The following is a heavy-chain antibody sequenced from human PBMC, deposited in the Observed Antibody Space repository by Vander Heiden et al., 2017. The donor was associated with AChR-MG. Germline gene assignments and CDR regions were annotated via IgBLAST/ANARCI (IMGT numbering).Heavy chain of an antibody. D-gene: IGHD4-17*01. J-gene: IGHJ4*02. CDR1: GFPFGGYA. Sequence: EVQLLESGGGLVQPGGALSLSCAASGFPFGGYAMSWVRQAPGKGLEWVSAISGSGGSTYYADSVKGRFTISRDNYKNTLYLQMNSLRAEDTAVYYCAKDYTHHDYGANFDYWGQGTLVTVSS. V-gene: IGHV3-23*01. CDR2: ISGSGGST. CDR3: AKDYTHHDYGANFDY.